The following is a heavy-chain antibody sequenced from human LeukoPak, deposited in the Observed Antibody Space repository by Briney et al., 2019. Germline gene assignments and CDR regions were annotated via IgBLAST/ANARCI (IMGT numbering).Heavy chain of an antibody. V-gene: IGHV4-61*02. CDR2: IYTSGST. CDR1: GGSISSGSYY. D-gene: IGHD3-22*01. J-gene: IGHJ3*02. CDR3: ARDGISYYDTLDAFDI. Sequence: PSQTLSLTCTVSGGSISSGSYYWSWIRQPAGKGLEWIGRIYTSGSTNYNPSLKSRVTISVDTSKNQFSLKLSSVTAAYTAVYYSARDGISYYDTLDAFDIWGQGTMVTVSS.